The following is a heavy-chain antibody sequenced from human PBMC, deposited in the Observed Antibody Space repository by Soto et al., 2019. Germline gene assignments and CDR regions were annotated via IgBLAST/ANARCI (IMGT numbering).Heavy chain of an antibody. V-gene: IGHV3-48*02. D-gene: IGHD4-17*01. CDR3: ARDLGYGDPTWPYFDY. CDR2: ISSSSSTI. CDR1: GFTFSSYN. J-gene: IGHJ4*02. Sequence: EVQLVESGGGLVQPGGSLRLSCAASGFTFSSYNMNWVRQAPGKGLEWVSYISSSSSTIYYADSVKGRFTISRDNAKNSRYLQVNSLRDEDTAVYYCARDLGYGDPTWPYFDYWGQGTLVTVSS.